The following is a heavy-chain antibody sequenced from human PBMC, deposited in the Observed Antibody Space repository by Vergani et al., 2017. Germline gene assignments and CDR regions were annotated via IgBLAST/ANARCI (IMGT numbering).Heavy chain of an antibody. CDR2: ISGSGGST. D-gene: IGHD2-15*01. J-gene: IGHJ4*02. Sequence: VQLVESGGGVVQPGRSLRLSCAASGFTFSSYAMSWVRQAPGKGLEWVSAISGSGGSTYYADSVKGRFTISRDNSKNTLYLQMNSLRAEDTAVYYCARKRGYCSGGSCYPVLDYWGQGTLVTVSS. CDR3: ARKRGYCSGGSCYPVLDY. CDR1: GFTFSSYA. V-gene: IGHV3-23*04.